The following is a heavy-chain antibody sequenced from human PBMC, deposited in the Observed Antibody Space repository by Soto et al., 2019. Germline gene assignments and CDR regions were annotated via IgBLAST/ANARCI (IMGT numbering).Heavy chain of an antibody. CDR2: ISYDGSNR. Sequence: PGGSLRLSCAASGFTFSSYAMHWVRQAPGKGLEWVAVISYDGSNRYYADSVKGRFTISRDNSKNTLYLQMNSLRAEDTAVYYCARDLGAGAAGHYYYYYGMDVWGQGTTVTVSS. CDR1: GFTFSSYA. CDR3: ARDLGAGAAGHYYYYYGMDV. V-gene: IGHV3-30-3*01. J-gene: IGHJ6*02. D-gene: IGHD6-13*01.